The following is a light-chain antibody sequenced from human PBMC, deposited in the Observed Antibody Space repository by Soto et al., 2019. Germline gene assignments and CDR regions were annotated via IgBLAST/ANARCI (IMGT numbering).Light chain of an antibody. CDR2: SNN. J-gene: IGLJ2*01. CDR3: AAWDDSLNGVV. CDR1: SSKIGSNT. Sequence: QSVLTQPPSVSGTPGQRVTISCSGSSSKIGSNTVNWYQQLPGTAPKPLMYSNNQRPSGVPDRFSGSKPGTSASLAISGLQSEDEADYYCAAWDDSLNGVVFGGGTKLTVL. V-gene: IGLV1-44*01.